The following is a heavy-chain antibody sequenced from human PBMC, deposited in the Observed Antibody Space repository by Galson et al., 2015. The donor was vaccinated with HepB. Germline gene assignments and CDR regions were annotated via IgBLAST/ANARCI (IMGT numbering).Heavy chain of an antibody. CDR1: GFTFGDDD. D-gene: IGHD6-19*01. Sequence: SLRLSCAASGFTFGDDDMSWVRQAPGKGLEWVCGINWNSGSRGYAYSVKVRFSISSDSAKKSRYLKMNSLRAEDTALYYCAREPGIAVAGFTNWFDPWGQGTLVTVSS. V-gene: IGHV3-20*04. J-gene: IGHJ5*02. CDR2: INWNSGSR. CDR3: AREPGIAVAGFTNWFDP.